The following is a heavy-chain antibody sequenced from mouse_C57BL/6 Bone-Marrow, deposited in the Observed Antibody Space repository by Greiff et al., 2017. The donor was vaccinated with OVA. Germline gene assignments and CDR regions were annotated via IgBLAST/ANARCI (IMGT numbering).Heavy chain of an antibody. V-gene: IGHV1-4*01. Sequence: VQLQQSGAELARPGASVKMSCKASGYTFTSYTMHWVKQRPGQGLEWIGYINPSSGYTKYNQKFKDKATLTADKSSSTAYMQLSSLTSEDSAVYYSARLSFITTVEDTRWGHGTTLTVSS. J-gene: IGHJ2*01. CDR3: ARLSFITTVEDTR. CDR2: INPSSGYT. CDR1: GYTFTSYT. D-gene: IGHD1-1*01.